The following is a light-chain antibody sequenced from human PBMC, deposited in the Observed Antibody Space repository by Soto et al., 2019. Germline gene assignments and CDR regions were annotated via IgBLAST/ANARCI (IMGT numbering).Light chain of an antibody. CDR3: QQYGSSPYT. Sequence: IVLTQSPGTLSLSPGERATLSCRASQRVISDYLAWYQQKPGQSPRLLIYGASNRATDIPDRFSGSGSGTDFTLTISRLEPEDFAVYYCQQYGSSPYTFGLGTKLEIK. V-gene: IGKV3-20*01. CDR1: QRVISDY. CDR2: GAS. J-gene: IGKJ2*01.